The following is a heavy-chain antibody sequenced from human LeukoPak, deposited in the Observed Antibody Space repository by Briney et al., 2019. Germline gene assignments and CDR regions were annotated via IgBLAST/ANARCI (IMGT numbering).Heavy chain of an antibody. D-gene: IGHD3-22*01. Sequence: GGSLRLSCAASGFTFTTYAMSWVRQAPGKGLEWLSAISGSGGSTYYADSVKGRFTISRDNSKNTLYLQMNSLRAEDTAVYYCARRCYDSSGFDYWGQGTLVTVSS. CDR3: ARRCYDSSGFDY. CDR2: ISGSGGST. CDR1: GFTFTTYA. V-gene: IGHV3-23*01. J-gene: IGHJ4*02.